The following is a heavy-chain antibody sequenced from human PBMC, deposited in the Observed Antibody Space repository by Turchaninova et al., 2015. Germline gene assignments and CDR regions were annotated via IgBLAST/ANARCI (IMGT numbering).Heavy chain of an antibody. D-gene: IGHD2-15*01. Sequence: EVQLLESGGGLVQPGGSLRLSCVASGFTFRSYAMRWVRQAPGKGLEWVSGISGSGGNTHNADSVKGRFTISRDNSKNTLYLQMNNLKAEDTAVYYCAKDRGGEYCSGGSCYSFDAFDFWGQGTMVTVSS. J-gene: IGHJ3*01. V-gene: IGHV3-23*01. CDR3: AKDRGGEYCSGGSCYSFDAFDF. CDR1: GFTFRSYA. CDR2: ISGSGGNT.